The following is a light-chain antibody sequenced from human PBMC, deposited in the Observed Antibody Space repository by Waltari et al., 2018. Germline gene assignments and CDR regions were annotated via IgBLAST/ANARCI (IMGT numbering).Light chain of an antibody. J-gene: IGLJ2*01. Sequence: NFMLTQPHSVSESPGKTVTISCTGSSGSIASNSVQWYQQRPGSAPTTVIYEGNHRPAGVPDRFSGSIDSSSSSASLTISGLKPEDEADYYCQSYDRSKRHVVFGGGTKLTVL. CDR1: SGSIASNS. CDR3: QSYDRSKRHVV. V-gene: IGLV6-57*02. CDR2: EGN.